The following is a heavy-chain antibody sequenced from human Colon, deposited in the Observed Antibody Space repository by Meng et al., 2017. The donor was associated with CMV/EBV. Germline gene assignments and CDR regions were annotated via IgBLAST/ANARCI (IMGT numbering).Heavy chain of an antibody. CDR2: MDPTTGRT. CDR1: GYSFTGYY. V-gene: IGHV1-2*02. D-gene: IGHD3-16*01. CDR3: ASHSSYVWGSHH. Sequence: VELVQSGAEVRMPGAPVKVSCKASGYSFTGYYIHWARQAPGQGLEWMGWMDPTTGRTDYAQKFQGTVTMTRDTSISTAYLELSRLTSDDTAVYYCASHSSYVWGSHHWGQGTLVTVSS. J-gene: IGHJ1*01.